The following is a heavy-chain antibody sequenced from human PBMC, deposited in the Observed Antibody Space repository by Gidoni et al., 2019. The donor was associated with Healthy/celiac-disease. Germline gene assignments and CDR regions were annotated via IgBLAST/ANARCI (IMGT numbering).Heavy chain of an antibody. CDR1: GGSISSYS. CDR2: I. V-gene: IGHV4-59*01. J-gene: IGHJ4*02. D-gene: IGHD3-10*01. CDR3: ARGTMVRGAYFDY. Sequence: QVQLQESGPGLVKPSETLSLTCTVSGGSISSYSWSWIRQPPGKGLEWIGYIYNPSLKSRVTISVDTSKNQFSLKLSSVTAADTAVYYCARGTMVRGAYFDYWGQGTLVTVSS.